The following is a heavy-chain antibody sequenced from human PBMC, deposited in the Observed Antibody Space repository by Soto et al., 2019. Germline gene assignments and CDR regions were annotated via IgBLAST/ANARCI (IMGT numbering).Heavy chain of an antibody. CDR2: IRNKAYRGTT. V-gene: IGHV3-49*03. CDR1: GFNFEVYA. J-gene: IGHJ6*02. Sequence: PGGSLRLSCLGSGFNFEVYAVSWFRQAPGKGLEWVGLIRNKAYRGTTEYAASVKGRFTISRDESKSSAYLEMNDLQTEDTAVYYCTRWTVVATPGLAQFYYTLDVWGQGTTVIVS. CDR3: TRWTVVATPGLAQFYYTLDV. D-gene: IGHD2-15*01.